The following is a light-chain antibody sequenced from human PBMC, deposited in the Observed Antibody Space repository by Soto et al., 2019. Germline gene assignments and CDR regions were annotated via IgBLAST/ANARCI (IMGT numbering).Light chain of an antibody. CDR1: QGISSA. CDR3: QQSYTSPWT. Sequence: DIQMTQSPSSLSAAVGDRVTITCRASQGISSALVWYQQKPGKAPKLLVYAASNLQSGVPSGFSGSGSGTDFTLTISSLQPEDFATYYCQQSYTSPWTFGQGTKVDIK. CDR2: AAS. V-gene: IGKV1-39*01. J-gene: IGKJ1*01.